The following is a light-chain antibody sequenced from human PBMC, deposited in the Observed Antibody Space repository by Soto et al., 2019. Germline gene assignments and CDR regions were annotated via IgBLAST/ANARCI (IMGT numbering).Light chain of an antibody. J-gene: IGKJ5*01. V-gene: IGKV3-11*01. CDR1: QSVSSSY. CDR2: DSS. Sequence: EIVLTQSPATLSLSPGERATLSCRASQSVSSSYLAWYQQKPGQAPRLLIYDSSNRAAGIPARFSARGSGTDFTLFISNLEPEDSAVYYCQHRSNWPPITFGQGTRLEIK. CDR3: QHRSNWPPIT.